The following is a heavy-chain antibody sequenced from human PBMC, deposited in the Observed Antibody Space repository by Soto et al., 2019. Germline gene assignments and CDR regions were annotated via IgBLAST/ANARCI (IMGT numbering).Heavy chain of an antibody. D-gene: IGHD3-22*01. CDR3: AREEPISYYDSSGYASFDY. J-gene: IGHJ4*02. CDR1: GDSVSSNSAA. Sequence: PSQTLSLTCAISGDSVSSNSAAWNWIRQSPSRGLEWLGRTYYRSKWYNDYAVSVKSRITINPDTSKNQFSLQLNSVTPEDTAVYYCAREEPISYYDSSGYASFDYWGQRTLVTVSS. CDR2: TYYRSKWYN. V-gene: IGHV6-1*01.